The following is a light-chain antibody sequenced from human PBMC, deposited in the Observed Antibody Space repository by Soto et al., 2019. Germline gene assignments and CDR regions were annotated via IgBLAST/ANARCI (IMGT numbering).Light chain of an antibody. CDR2: AAS. J-gene: IGKJ1*01. CDR1: QGISKY. V-gene: IGKV1-27*01. Sequence: DIQMTQSPSSLFASVGDRVTITCRASQGISKYLAWYQQKPRKGPKLLIYAASTLQSGVPSRFSGSGSATDFTLTISSLQPEDVATYYCQKYNSAPRTFGQGTKVDIK. CDR3: QKYNSAPRT.